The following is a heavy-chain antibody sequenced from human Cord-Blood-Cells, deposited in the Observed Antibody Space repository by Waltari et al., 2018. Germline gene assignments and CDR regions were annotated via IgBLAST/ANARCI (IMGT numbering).Heavy chain of an antibody. CDR3: ARDSRGGVLGGYYYYGMDV. CDR1: GYTFTGYY. CDR2: INPNSGRT. J-gene: IGHJ6*02. D-gene: IGHD3-16*02. V-gene: IGHV1-2*04. Sequence: QVQLVQSGAEVKKPGASVKVSCKASGYTFTGYYMHWVRQAPGQGLEWMGWINPNSGRTNYAQKFQGWVTMTRDTSISTAYMELSRLRSDDTAVYYCARDSRGGVLGGYYYYGMDVWGQGTTVTVSS.